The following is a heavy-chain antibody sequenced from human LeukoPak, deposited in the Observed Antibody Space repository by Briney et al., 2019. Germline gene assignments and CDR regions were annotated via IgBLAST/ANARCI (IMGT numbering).Heavy chain of an antibody. CDR1: GFTFSTYA. CDR2: ISGSGSST. Sequence: GGSLRLSCAASGFTFSTYAMNWVRQAPGKGLEWVSAISGSGSSTYYADSVKGRFTISRDNSKSTLYLQMNSLRAEDTAVYYCAKQTPPYGDYDYWGQGTLVTVSS. CDR3: AKQTPPYGDYDY. D-gene: IGHD4-17*01. V-gene: IGHV3-23*01. J-gene: IGHJ4*02.